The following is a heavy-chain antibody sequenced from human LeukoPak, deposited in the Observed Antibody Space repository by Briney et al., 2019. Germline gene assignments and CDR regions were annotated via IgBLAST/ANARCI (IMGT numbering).Heavy chain of an antibody. CDR1: GGSFSAYY. V-gene: IGHV4-59*10. D-gene: IGHD6-6*01. CDR3: ARGYSTSSKGDFDY. J-gene: IGHJ4*02. CDR2: IYTSEIT. Sequence: SETLSLTCAVYGGSFSAYYWSWIRQPAGKGLEWIGRIYTSEITNYNPSLKSRVTMSGDTSKNQFSLKLSSVTAADTAVYYCARGYSTSSKGDFDYWGQGTLVTVSS.